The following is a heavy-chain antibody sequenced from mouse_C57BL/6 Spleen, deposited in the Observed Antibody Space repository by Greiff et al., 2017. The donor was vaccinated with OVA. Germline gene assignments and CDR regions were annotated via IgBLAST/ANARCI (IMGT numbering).Heavy chain of an antibody. CDR1: GFTFTDYY. V-gene: IGHV7-3*01. CDR3: ARDMGTTVVALYYYALDY. D-gene: IGHD1-1*01. CDR2: IRNKANGYTT. Sequence: DVHLVESGGGLVQPGGSLSLSCAASGFTFTDYYMSWVRQPPGKALEWLGFIRNKANGYTTEYSAYVKGRFTISRDNSQSILYLQMNALRAEDSATYYCARDMGTTVVALYYYALDYWGQGTSVTVSS. J-gene: IGHJ4*01.